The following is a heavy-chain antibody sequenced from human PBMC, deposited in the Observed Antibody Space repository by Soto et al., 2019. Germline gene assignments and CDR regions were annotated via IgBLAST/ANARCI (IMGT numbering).Heavy chain of an antibody. CDR1: GTIFSSYT. D-gene: IGHD3-16*01. CDR2: IIPILGET. CDR3: ARGLGGRMDD. J-gene: IGHJ6*02. Sequence: QVQLVQSGAEVKKPGSSVRVSCKASGTIFSSYTISWVRQAPGQGLEWMGRIIPILGETNSAQKFQGRVTLTAAKSTNTAYMELNSLRLEDRALYYCARGLGGRMDDWGQGTTFTVSS. V-gene: IGHV1-69*08.